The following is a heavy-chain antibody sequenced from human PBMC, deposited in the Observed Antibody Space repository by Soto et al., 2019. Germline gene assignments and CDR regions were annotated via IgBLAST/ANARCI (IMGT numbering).Heavy chain of an antibody. V-gene: IGHV1-46*03. D-gene: IGHD3-10*01. CDR3: ARVGSERDYYYGMDV. J-gene: IGHJ6*02. Sequence: QVRLVQSGAEVKRPGASVKVSCKASGYTFTNYCIHWVRLAPGQGLEWMGIINPSGGSRTYAQSFQGRLTFTRDTSTSTVYMELSSLGSADTAVYYCARVGSERDYYYGMDVWGQGTTVTVSS. CDR2: INPSGGSR. CDR1: GYTFTNYC.